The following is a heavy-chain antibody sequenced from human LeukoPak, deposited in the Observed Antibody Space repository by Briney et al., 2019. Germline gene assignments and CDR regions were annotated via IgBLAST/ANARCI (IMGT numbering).Heavy chain of an antibody. CDR3: ARTDLYCSSTSCYSNWFDP. J-gene: IGHJ5*02. Sequence: ASVKVSCKASGYTFTSYGITWVRQAPEQGLEWMGWISGYNGNTNYAQKLQGRVTMTTDTSTSTAYMDLRSLRSDDTAVYYCARTDLYCSSTSCYSNWFDPWGQGTLVTVSP. D-gene: IGHD2-2*01. CDR2: ISGYNGNT. V-gene: IGHV1-18*01. CDR1: GYTFTSYG.